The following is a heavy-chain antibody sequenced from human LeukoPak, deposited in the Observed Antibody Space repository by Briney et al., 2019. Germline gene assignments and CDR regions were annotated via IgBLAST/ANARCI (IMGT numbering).Heavy chain of an antibody. CDR1: GFTFSSYS. CDR3: ARDRFRYDSSSYYYIFDY. D-gene: IGHD3-22*01. J-gene: IGHJ4*02. V-gene: IGHV3-48*01. Sequence: GGSLRLSCAASGFTFSSYSMNWVRQAPGKGLERVSYISSSSSTIYYADSVKGRFTISRDNAKNSLYLQMNSLRAEDTAVYYCARDRFRYDSSSYYYIFDYWGQGTLVTVSS. CDR2: ISSSSSTI.